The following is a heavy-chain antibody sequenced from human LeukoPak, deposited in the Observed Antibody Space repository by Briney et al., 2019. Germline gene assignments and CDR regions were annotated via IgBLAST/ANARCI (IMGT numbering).Heavy chain of an antibody. Sequence: SETLSLTCTVSGGSISSYYWRWIRQPPGKGLEWIGYIYYSGSTNYNPSLKSRVTISVDTSKNQFSLKLSSVTAADTAVYYCARGYPQKYYDFWSGYYTGINFDYWGQGTLVTVSS. D-gene: IGHD3-3*01. V-gene: IGHV4-59*01. J-gene: IGHJ4*02. CDR3: ARGYPQKYYDFWSGYYTGINFDY. CDR1: GGSISSYY. CDR2: IYYSGST.